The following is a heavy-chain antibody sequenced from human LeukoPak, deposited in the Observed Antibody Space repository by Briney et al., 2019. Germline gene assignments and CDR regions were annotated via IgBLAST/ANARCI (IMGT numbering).Heavy chain of an antibody. V-gene: IGHV3-23*01. CDR3: AKDLAVPAAIGGPFDY. Sequence: GGSLRLSCAASGFTFSSYGMSWVRQAPGKGLEWVSAISGSGGSTYYADSVKGRFTISRDNSKNTLYLQMNSLRAEDTAVYYCAKDLAVPAAIGGPFDYWGQGTLVTVSS. CDR2: ISGSGGST. CDR1: GFTFSSYG. J-gene: IGHJ4*02. D-gene: IGHD2-2*01.